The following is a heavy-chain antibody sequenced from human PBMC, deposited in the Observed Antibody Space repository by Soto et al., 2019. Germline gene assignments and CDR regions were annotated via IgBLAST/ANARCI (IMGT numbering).Heavy chain of an antibody. CDR2: IYHSGST. D-gene: IGHD3-10*01. J-gene: IGHJ4*02. V-gene: IGHV4-4*02. CDR3: ARDGGVYYYGSGGNYFDY. Sequence: QVQLQESGPGLVKPLGTLSLTCAVSGGSISSSNWWSWVRQPPGKGLEWIGEIYHSGSTNYNPSLKRRLTISVDKSKNQFSLKLSSVTAADPAVYYCARDGGVYYYGSGGNYFDYWGQGTLVTVSS. CDR1: GGSISSSNW.